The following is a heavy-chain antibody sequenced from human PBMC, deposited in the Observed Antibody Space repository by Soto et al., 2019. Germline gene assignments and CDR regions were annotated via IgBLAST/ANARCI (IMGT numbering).Heavy chain of an antibody. V-gene: IGHV1-69*01. CDR3: AGGEPIWFGEIYGMDV. Sequence: VRQAPGQGLEWMGGIIPIFGTANYAQKFQGRVTITADESTSTAYMELSSLRSEDTAVYYCAGGEPIWFGEIYGMDVWGQGTTVTVSS. J-gene: IGHJ6*02. D-gene: IGHD3-10*01. CDR2: IIPIFGTA.